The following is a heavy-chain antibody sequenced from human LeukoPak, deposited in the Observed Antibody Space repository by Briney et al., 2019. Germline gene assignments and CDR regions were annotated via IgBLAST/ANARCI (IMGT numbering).Heavy chain of an antibody. J-gene: IGHJ5*02. D-gene: IGHD3-10*01. V-gene: IGHV1-69*04. Sequence: GASVKVSRKASGGTFSSYAISWVRQAPGQGLEWMGRIIPILGIANYAQKFQGRVTITADKSTSTAYMELSSLRSEDTAVYYCARGRRLLLSFGWFDPWGQGTLATVSS. CDR3: ARGRRLLLSFGWFDP. CDR2: IIPILGIA. CDR1: GGTFSSYA.